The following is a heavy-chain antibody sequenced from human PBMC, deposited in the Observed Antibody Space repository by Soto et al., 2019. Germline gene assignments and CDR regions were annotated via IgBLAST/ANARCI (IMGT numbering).Heavy chain of an antibody. Sequence: PGGSLRLSCAASGFTFSSYSMNWVRQAPGKGLEWVSSISSSSSYIYYADSVKGRFTISRDNAKNSLYLQMNSLRAEDTAVYYCANWAIFRYFDWRDGMDVWGQGTTVTVSS. D-gene: IGHD3-9*01. CDR3: ANWAIFRYFDWRDGMDV. CDR2: ISSSSSYI. CDR1: GFTFSSYS. J-gene: IGHJ6*02. V-gene: IGHV3-21*01.